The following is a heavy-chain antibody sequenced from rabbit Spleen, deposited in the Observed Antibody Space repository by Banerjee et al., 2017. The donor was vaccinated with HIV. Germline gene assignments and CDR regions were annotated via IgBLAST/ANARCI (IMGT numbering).Heavy chain of an antibody. CDR2: IYGGVIGST. CDR1: GFSFSTDYY. Sequence: QQQLEESGGGLVKPGGTLTLTCTASGFSFSTDYYMCWVRQAPGKGLECIACIYGGVIGSTYYATWAKGRFTISKTSSTTVTLQMTSLTAADTATYFCGRGSATMTMVITGYYLRLLGPGTLVTVS. J-gene: IGHJ4*01. CDR3: GRGSATMTMVITGYYLRL. D-gene: IGHD2-1*01. V-gene: IGHV1S45*01.